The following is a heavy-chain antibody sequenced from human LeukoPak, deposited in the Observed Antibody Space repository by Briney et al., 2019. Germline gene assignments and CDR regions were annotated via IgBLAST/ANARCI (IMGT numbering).Heavy chain of an antibody. CDR1: GYTFTSYY. V-gene: IGHV1-46*01. J-gene: IGHJ6*02. CDR3: ARDVRYCSSTSCYRLRYNYYGMDV. Sequence: ASVKVSCKASGYTFTSYYMHWVRQAPGQGLEWMGIINPSGGSTSYAQKFQGRVTMTRDTSTSTVYMELSSLRSEDTAVYYCARDVRYCSSTSCYRLRYNYYGMDVWGQGTTVTVSS. CDR2: INPSGGST. D-gene: IGHD2-2*01.